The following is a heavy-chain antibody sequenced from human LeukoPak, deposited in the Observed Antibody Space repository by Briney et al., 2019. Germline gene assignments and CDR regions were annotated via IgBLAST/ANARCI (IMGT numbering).Heavy chain of an antibody. J-gene: IGHJ4*02. CDR2: INHSGST. CDR1: GGSFSGYY. D-gene: IGHD3-3*01. V-gene: IGHV4-34*01. CDR3: VRGLGDLIFGVVIQYYFDY. Sequence: SETLSLTCAVYGGSFSGYYWSWIRQPPGKGLEGIGEINHSGSTNYNPSLKSRVTISVDTSKNQFSLKLSSVTAADTAVYYCVRGLGDLIFGVVIQYYFDYSGQGTLVTVSS.